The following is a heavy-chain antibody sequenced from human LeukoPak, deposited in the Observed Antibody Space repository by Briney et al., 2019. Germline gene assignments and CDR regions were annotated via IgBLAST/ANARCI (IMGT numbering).Heavy chain of an antibody. D-gene: IGHD3-22*01. CDR1: GYSISSGYY. CDR3: ARDQYYDVSTYYEIDC. Sequence: PSETLSLTCTVSGYSISSGYYWGWIRQPPGKGLEWIGSASYSGNTYYNPSLKSRVTILVDTSKNQFSLKMTSVTAADTAVYYCARDQYYDVSTYYEIDCWGQGTLVTVSS. V-gene: IGHV4-38-2*02. J-gene: IGHJ4*02. CDR2: ASYSGNT.